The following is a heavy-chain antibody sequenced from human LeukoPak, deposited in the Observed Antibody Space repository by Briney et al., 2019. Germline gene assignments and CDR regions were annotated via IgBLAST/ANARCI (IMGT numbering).Heavy chain of an antibody. CDR1: GYSFTNYG. CDR3: ARDEDYGIFVNVDY. D-gene: IGHD4-17*01. CDR2: ISAYNGNP. Sequence: ASVKVSCKTSGYSFTNYGISWVRQAPGQGLEWMGWISAYNGNPIYAQKLQGRVTMSTDTSTSTVYMELRSLRSDDTAVYYCARDEDYGIFVNVDYWGQGTLVTVSS. V-gene: IGHV1-18*01. J-gene: IGHJ4*02.